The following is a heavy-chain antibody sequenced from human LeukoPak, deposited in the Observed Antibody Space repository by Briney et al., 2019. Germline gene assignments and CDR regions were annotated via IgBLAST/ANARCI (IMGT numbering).Heavy chain of an antibody. CDR3: ARLAPDYYDSSGYYPPDY. CDR2: IYPGVSYT. Sequence: GESLEISWEGSGYIFTSYWIGWVRPVGGKGGEGMGIIYPGVSYTTYSPSFQGHVPISADKSTSTAYLQCSSLKASDTAMYYCARLAPDYYDSSGYYPPDYWGQGTLVTVSP. CDR1: GYIFTSYW. D-gene: IGHD3-22*01. J-gene: IGHJ4*02. V-gene: IGHV5-51*01.